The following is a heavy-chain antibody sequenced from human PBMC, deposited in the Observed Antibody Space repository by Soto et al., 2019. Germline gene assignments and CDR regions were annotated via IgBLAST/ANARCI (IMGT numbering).Heavy chain of an antibody. Sequence: GGSLRLSCVASGFTFSSYAMSWVRQAPGKGLEWVSAISASGGTTYYADSVKGRFTISRDNSKNTLYLQMNSLRAEDTAVYYCAKDDDDYTYDYWGQGTLVTVSS. V-gene: IGHV3-23*01. CDR1: GFTFSSYA. D-gene: IGHD4-4*01. CDR2: ISASGGTT. CDR3: AKDDDDYTYDY. J-gene: IGHJ4*02.